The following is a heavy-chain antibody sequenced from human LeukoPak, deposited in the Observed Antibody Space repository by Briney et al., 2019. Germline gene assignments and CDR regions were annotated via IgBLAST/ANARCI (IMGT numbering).Heavy chain of an antibody. D-gene: IGHD2-21*02. J-gene: IGHJ4*02. CDR1: GGSISSSSYY. Sequence: SETLSLTCTVSGGSISSSSYYWGWIRQPPGKGLEWIGSIYYSGSTYYNPSLKSRVTISVDTSKNQFSLKLSSVTAADTAEYYCARVLSAIVHSWGQGTLVTVSS. CDR2: IYYSGST. CDR3: ARVLSAIVHS. V-gene: IGHV4-39*07.